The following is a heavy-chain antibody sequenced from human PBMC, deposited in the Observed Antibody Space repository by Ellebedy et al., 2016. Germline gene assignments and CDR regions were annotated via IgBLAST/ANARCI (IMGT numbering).Heavy chain of an antibody. V-gene: IGHV3-15*01. D-gene: IGHD3-16*01. CDR3: TTEHPKGGDFDY. Sequence: GESLKISXAASGFTFSNAWMSWVRQAPGKGLEWVGRIKSKTDGGTTDYAAPVKGRFTISRDDSKNTLYLQMNSLKTEDTAVYYCTTEHPKGGDFDYWGQGTLVTVSS. CDR2: IKSKTDGGTT. CDR1: GFTFSNAW. J-gene: IGHJ4*02.